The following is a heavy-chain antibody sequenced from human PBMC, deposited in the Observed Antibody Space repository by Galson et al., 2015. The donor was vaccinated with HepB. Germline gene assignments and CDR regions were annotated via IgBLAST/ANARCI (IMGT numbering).Heavy chain of an antibody. V-gene: IGHV5-10-1*01. CDR1: GYSFTSYW. CDR3: ASLSGWYGVRPLAFDI. CDR2: IDPSDSYT. Sequence: QSGAEVKKPGESLRISCKGSGYSFTSYWISWVRQMPGKGLEWMGRIDPSDSYTNYSPSFQGHVTISADKSISTAYLQWSSLKASDTAMYYCASLSGWYGVRPLAFDIWGQGTMVTVSS. J-gene: IGHJ3*02. D-gene: IGHD6-19*01.